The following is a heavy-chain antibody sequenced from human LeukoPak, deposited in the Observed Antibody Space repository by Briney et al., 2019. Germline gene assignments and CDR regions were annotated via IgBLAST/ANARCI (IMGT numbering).Heavy chain of an antibody. CDR3: ARGSGYSSGWYSGWSLNPSDWFDP. D-gene: IGHD6-19*01. CDR2: IGTAGDT. V-gene: IGHV3-13*01. Sequence: GGSLRLSCAASGFTFNNYGMHWVRQATGKGLEWVSAIGTAGDTYYPGSVKGRFTISRENAKNSLYLQMNSLRAEDTAVYYCARGSGYSSGWYSGWSLNPSDWFDPWGQGTLSPSPQ. J-gene: IGHJ5*02. CDR1: GFTFNNYG.